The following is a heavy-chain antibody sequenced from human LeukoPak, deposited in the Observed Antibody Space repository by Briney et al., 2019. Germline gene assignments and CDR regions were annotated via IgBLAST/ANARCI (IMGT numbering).Heavy chain of an antibody. V-gene: IGHV4-59*08. CDR1: GASISSYY. Sequence: PSETLSLTCTVSGASISSYYWSWIRQPPGKGLEWIGYIFYSGSTNYNPSLKSRVIISVDTSKNQFSLKVSSVTAADPAVYYCASGYSSGWYSWWGQGTLVTVSS. J-gene: IGHJ4*02. CDR2: IFYSGST. CDR3: ASGYSSGWYSW. D-gene: IGHD6-19*01.